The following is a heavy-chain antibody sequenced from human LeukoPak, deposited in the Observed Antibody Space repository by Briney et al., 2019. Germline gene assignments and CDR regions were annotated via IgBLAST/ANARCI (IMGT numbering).Heavy chain of an antibody. Sequence: PSETLSLTCTVSGGSISSYYWSWIRQPPGKGLEWIGYIYYSGSTNYNPSLKSRVTISVDTSKNQFSLKLSSVTAADTAVYYCARGSYCSSTSCYSNDAFDIWGQGTVVTVSS. CDR2: IYYSGST. D-gene: IGHD2-2*01. CDR1: GGSISSYY. CDR3: ARGSYCSSTSCYSNDAFDI. J-gene: IGHJ3*02. V-gene: IGHV4-59*01.